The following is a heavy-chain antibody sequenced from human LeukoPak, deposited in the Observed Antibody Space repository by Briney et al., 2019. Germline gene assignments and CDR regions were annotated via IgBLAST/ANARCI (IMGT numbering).Heavy chain of an antibody. CDR3: AASAYYVAAADAY. Sequence: GGSLRLSCAASGFTFSKFAMSWVRQAPGKGLEWISTISANVDTTHYADSVRGRFTISRDSSKNTLCLQLNSLRAEDTALYYCAASAYYVAAADAYWGQGTLVTVSS. J-gene: IGHJ4*02. D-gene: IGHD3-22*01. CDR2: ISANVDTT. CDR1: GFTFSKFA. V-gene: IGHV3-23*01.